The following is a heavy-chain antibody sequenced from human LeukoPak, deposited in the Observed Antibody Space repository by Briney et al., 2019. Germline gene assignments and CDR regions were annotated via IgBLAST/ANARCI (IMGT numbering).Heavy chain of an antibody. CDR1: GFAFSSYG. J-gene: IGHJ6*02. CDR3: ARERTLYVSGSGYGMDV. D-gene: IGHD3-10*01. Sequence: GGSLRLSCAASGFAFSSYGMHWVRQAPGKGLEWVALIWYDGSNKYYADSVKGRFTISRDSSKNTLYLEMSSLRAEDTAVYFCARERTLYVSGSGYGMDVWGQGTTVIVSS. CDR2: IWYDGSNK. V-gene: IGHV3-33*01.